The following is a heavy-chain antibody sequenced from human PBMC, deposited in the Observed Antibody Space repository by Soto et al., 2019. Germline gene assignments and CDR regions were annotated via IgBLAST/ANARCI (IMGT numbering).Heavy chain of an antibody. Sequence: GGSLRLSCSASGFSVSSHYMHWGRQAPGKGLEWVSLIYSGCGTYYTDSVKGRFTISRDNSKNTLYLQMNNLRADDTAVYYCARAGGIAAAATLGYWGQGT. J-gene: IGHJ4*02. D-gene: IGHD6-13*01. CDR1: GFSVSSHY. V-gene: IGHV3-53*01. CDR2: IYSGCGT. CDR3: ARAGGIAAAATLGY.